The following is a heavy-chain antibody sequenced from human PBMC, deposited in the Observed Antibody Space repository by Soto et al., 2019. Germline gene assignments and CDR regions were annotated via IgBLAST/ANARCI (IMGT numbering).Heavy chain of an antibody. CDR1: GGSISSGGYY. D-gene: IGHD3-22*01. V-gene: IGHV4-31*03. J-gene: IGHJ3*02. CDR2: IYYSGST. CDR3: ARYDNSGSHGFDI. Sequence: QVQLQESGPGLVKPSQTLSLTCTVSGGSISSGGYYWSWTRQHPGKGLEGMGYIYYSGSTYYNPSLKSRVTISVDTSKNQFSLNLSSVTSADTAVYYCARYDNSGSHGFDIWGQGTMVTVSS.